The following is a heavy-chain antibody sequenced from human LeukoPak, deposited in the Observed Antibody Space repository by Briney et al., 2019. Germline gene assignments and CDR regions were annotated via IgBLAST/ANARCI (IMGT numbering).Heavy chain of an antibody. CDR2: IYYSGST. CDR1: GGSISSYY. Sequence: PSETLSLTCTVSGGSISSYYWSWIRQPPGEGLEWIGYIYYSGSTNYNPSPKSRVTISVDTSKNQFSLKLSSVTAADTAVYYCAGLSYPEDFDYWGQGTLVTVSS. V-gene: IGHV4-59*01. CDR3: AGLSYPEDFDY. J-gene: IGHJ4*02. D-gene: IGHD1-26*01.